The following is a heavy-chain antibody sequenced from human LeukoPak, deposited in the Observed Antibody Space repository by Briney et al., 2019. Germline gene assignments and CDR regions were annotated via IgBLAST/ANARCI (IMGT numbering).Heavy chain of an antibody. Sequence: PGGSLRLSCAASGFTFSTYNINWVRQAPGKGLEWVSSISPSSSYIYYADSVKGRFTISRVNAKNSLYLQMNSLRAEDTAVYDCARDRYSTSLDAFDIWGQGTMVTVSS. CDR2: ISPSSSYI. CDR1: GFTFSTYN. V-gene: IGHV3-21*01. J-gene: IGHJ3*02. CDR3: ARDRYSTSLDAFDI. D-gene: IGHD6-13*01.